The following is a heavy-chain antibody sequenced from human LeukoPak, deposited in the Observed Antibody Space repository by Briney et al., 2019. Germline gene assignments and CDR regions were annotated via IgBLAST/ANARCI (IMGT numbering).Heavy chain of an antibody. J-gene: IGHJ3*01. D-gene: IGHD2-21*01. CDR2: IWYDGSNK. CDR3: ATTFANDAFDV. V-gene: IGHV3-33*01. CDR1: GFTFSSYG. Sequence: PGRSLRLSCAASGFTFSSYGMHWVRQAPGKGLEWVAVIWYDGSNKYYADSVKGRFTISRDNSKNTLYLQMNSLRAEDTAVYYCATTFANDAFDVWGQGTMVTVSS.